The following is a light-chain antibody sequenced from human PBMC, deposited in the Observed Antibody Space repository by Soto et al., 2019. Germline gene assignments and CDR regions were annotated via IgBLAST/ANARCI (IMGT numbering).Light chain of an antibody. CDR3: CSYAGSYTYV. Sequence: QSALTQPRSVSGSPGQSVTISCTGTSSDVGGHNYVSWYQQHPGKAPKLMISSVSKRPSGVPDRFSGSKSGNTASLTISGLQAEDEADHYCCSYAGSYTYVFGTGTKVTVL. CDR2: SVS. CDR1: SSDVGGHNY. J-gene: IGLJ1*01. V-gene: IGLV2-11*01.